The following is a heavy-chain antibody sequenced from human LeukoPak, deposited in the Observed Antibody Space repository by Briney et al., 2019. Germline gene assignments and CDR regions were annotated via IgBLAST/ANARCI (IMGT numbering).Heavy chain of an antibody. CDR3: ASASGPLDY. J-gene: IGHJ4*02. D-gene: IGHD3-3*01. Sequence: PGGSLRLSCAASGFTVSSNYMSWVRQAPGKGLEWVSAISGSGGSTYYADSVKGRFTISRDNAKNSLYLQMNSLRAEDTAVYYCASASGPLDYWGQGTLVTVSS. CDR1: GFTVSSNY. V-gene: IGHV3-23*01. CDR2: ISGSGGST.